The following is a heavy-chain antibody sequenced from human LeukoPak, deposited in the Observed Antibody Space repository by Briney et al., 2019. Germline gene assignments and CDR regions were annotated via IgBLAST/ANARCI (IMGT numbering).Heavy chain of an antibody. V-gene: IGHV3-7*01. CDR3: AGDDYDILTGYPYYFDY. CDR2: IKQDGSEK. CDR1: GFTFSSYW. Sequence: PGGSLRLSCAASGFTFSSYWMCSVRQAPGKGLEWVANIKQDGSEKYYVDSVKGRFTISRDNAKNSLYLQMNSLRAEDTAVYYCAGDDYDILTGYPYYFDYWGQGTLVTVSS. J-gene: IGHJ4*02. D-gene: IGHD3-9*01.